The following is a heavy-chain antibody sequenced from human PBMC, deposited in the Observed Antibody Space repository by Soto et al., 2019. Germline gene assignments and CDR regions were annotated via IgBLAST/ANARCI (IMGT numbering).Heavy chain of an antibody. J-gene: IGHJ4*02. CDR2: ISGSGGST. V-gene: IGHV3-23*01. Sequence: PGGSLRLSCAASGFTFSNAWMSWVRQAPGKGLEWVSAISGSGGSTYYADSVKGRFTISRDNSKNTLYLQMNSLRAEDTAVYYCAKDQQSSGWYWPYYFDYWGQGTLVTVSS. CDR1: GFTFSNAW. D-gene: IGHD6-19*01. CDR3: AKDQQSSGWYWPYYFDY.